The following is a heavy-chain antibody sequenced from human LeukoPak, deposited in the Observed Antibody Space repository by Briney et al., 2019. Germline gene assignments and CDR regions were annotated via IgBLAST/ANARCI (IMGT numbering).Heavy chain of an antibody. J-gene: IGHJ4*02. CDR3: ARDRADYYDSSGYYYGAGDY. CDR2: IYYSGSI. Sequence: SETLSLTCTVSGGSISSSSYYWGWIRQPPGKGLEWIGSIYYSGSIYYNPSLKSRVTISVDTSKNQFSLKLSSVTAADTAVYYCARDRADYYDSSGYYYGAGDYWGQGTLVTVSS. CDR1: GGSISSSSYY. D-gene: IGHD3-22*01. V-gene: IGHV4-39*07.